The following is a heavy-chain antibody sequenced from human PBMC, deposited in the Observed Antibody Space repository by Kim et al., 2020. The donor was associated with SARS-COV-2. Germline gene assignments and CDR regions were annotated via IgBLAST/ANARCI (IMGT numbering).Heavy chain of an antibody. V-gene: IGHV7-4-1*02. Sequence: AHGFTGRFVFSLDTSVSTAYLQISSLKAEDTAVYYCARGKWIAAAGYFDYWGQGTLVTVSS. D-gene: IGHD6-13*01. J-gene: IGHJ4*02. CDR3: ARGKWIAAAGYFDY.